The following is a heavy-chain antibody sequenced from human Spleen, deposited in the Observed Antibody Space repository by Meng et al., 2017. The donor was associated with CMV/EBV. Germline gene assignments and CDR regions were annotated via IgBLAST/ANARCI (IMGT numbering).Heavy chain of an antibody. V-gene: IGHV3-21*01. Sequence: GGSLRLSCAASGFTFSSYSMNWVRQAPGKGLEWVSSISSSSSYIYYADSVKGRFTISRDNAKNSLYLQMNSLRAEDTAVYYCARSGSSWYVSPENWYFDLWGRSTLVTVSS. CDR3: ARSGSSWYVSPENWYFDL. D-gene: IGHD6-13*01. CDR2: ISSSSSYI. J-gene: IGHJ2*01. CDR1: GFTFSSYS.